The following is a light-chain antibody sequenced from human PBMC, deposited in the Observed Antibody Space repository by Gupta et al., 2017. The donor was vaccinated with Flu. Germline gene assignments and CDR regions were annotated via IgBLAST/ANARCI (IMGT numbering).Light chain of an antibody. V-gene: IGKV3-11*01. CDR2: DAS. CDR1: QSVSSY. CDR3: QQRSNWPPMYT. J-gene: IGKJ2*01. Sequence: EIVLTQSPATLSLSPGERATLSCRASQSVSSYLAWYQHKPGQAPRLLIYDASNRATGILARFSGSGSGTDFTLTISSLEPEDFAVYYCQQRSNWPPMYTFGQGTKLEIK.